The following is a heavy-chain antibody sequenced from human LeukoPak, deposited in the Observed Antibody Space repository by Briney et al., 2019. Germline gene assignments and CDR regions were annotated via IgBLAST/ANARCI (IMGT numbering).Heavy chain of an antibody. CDR3: AREMPTEATLGYFDD. CDR1: GGSFTDYD. Sequence: SVKVSCKASGGSFTDYDFSWLRQAPGQGLEWMGGIIPLFGTPNYAQQFQGRFTITTDASTSTAYMELSSLTSEDTAVYFCAREMPTEATLGYFDDWGQGTLVTVSS. D-gene: IGHD4-17*01. V-gene: IGHV1-69*05. J-gene: IGHJ4*02. CDR2: IIPLFGTP.